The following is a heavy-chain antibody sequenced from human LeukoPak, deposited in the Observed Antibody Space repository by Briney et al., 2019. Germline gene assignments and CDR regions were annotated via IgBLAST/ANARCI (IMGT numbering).Heavy chain of an antibody. CDR3: ARDLTSDYGDSEPFDY. CDR1: GYTFTSSG. D-gene: IGHD4-17*01. Sequence: ASVKVSCKASGYTFTSSGISWVRQAPGQGLEWMGWISAYNGNTNYAQKLQGRVTMTTDTSTSTAYMELRSLRSDDTAVYYCARDLTSDYGDSEPFDYWGQGTLVTVSS. J-gene: IGHJ4*02. V-gene: IGHV1-18*01. CDR2: ISAYNGNT.